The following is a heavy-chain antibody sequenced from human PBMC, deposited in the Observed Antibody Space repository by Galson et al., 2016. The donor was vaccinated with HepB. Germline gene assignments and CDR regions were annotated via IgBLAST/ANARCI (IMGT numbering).Heavy chain of an antibody. V-gene: IGHV3-64*01. D-gene: IGHD3-22*01. CDR3: ARDHFYDGRGYYLDY. J-gene: IGHJ4*02. CDR1: GFTFSTYT. Sequence: SLRLSCAASGFTFSTYTMHWVRQAPGRGPEYVSAIKSNGDTTYYANSVKGRFTISRDNSKNTLYLQMGSLRAEDTAIYYCARDHFYDGRGYYLDYWGQGTLATVSS. CDR2: IKSNGDTT.